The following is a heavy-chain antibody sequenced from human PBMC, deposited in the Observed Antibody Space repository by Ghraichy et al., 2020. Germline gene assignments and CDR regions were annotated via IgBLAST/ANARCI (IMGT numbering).Heavy chain of an antibody. J-gene: IGHJ4*02. D-gene: IGHD4-23*01. CDR3: SRDSESTGGNLIFHY. V-gene: IGHV3-48*02. CDR2: IRTSSDI. Sequence: GGSLRLSCAASGFTFSNFALNWVRQAPGKGLEWISYIRTSSDIYYADSVKGRFTMSRDNAKNSLYLQMNSLRDEDTALYYCSRDSESTGGNLIFHYWGQGTLVTVSS. CDR1: GFTFSNFA.